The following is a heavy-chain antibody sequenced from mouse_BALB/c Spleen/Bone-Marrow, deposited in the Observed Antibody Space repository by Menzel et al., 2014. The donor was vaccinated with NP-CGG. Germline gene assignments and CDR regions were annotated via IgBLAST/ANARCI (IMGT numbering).Heavy chain of an antibody. V-gene: IGHV7-3*02. CDR1: GYTFTDYY. CDR2: IRNKANGYTT. CDR3: AGDKGRVFFGY. J-gene: IGHJ2*01. Sequence: EVQLVESGGGLVQPGGSLRLSCATSGYTFTDYYMNWVRQPPGKALEWLGFIRNKANGYTTEYSASVKSRFTISRDNSQNILYLQMHPLRADDGATYDCAGDKGRVFFGYWGAGTTLTVSS.